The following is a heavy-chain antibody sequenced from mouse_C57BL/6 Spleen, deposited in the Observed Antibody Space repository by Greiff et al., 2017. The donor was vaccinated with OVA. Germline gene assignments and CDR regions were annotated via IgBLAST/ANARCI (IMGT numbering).Heavy chain of an antibody. V-gene: IGHV1-55*01. Sequence: VQLQQSGAELVKPGASVKMSCKASGYTFTSYWITWVKQRPGQGLEWIGDIYPGSGSTNYNEKFKSKATLTVDTSSSTAYMQLSSLTSEDSAVYYCARRTLYYDYYFDYWGQGTTLTVSS. CDR1: GYTFTSYW. J-gene: IGHJ2*01. CDR3: ARRTLYYDYYFDY. CDR2: IYPGSGST. D-gene: IGHD2-4*01.